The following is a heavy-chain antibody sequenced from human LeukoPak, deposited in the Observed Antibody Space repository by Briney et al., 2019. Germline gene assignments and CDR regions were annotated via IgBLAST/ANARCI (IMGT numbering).Heavy chain of an antibody. J-gene: IGHJ6*02. D-gene: IGHD3-10*01. CDR2: ISSSSSYI. CDR3: ARDLMVRGDTYGMDV. CDR1: GFTFSSYS. V-gene: IGHV3-21*01. Sequence: GGSLRLSCAASGFTFSSYSMSWVRQAPGKGLEWVSSISSSSSYIYYADSVKGRFTISRDNAKNSLYLQMNSLRAEGTAVYYCARDLMVRGDTYGMDVWGQGTTVTVSS.